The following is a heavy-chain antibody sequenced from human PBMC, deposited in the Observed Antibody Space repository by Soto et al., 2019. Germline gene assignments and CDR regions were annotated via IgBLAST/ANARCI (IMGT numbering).Heavy chain of an antibody. Sequence: GGSLRLSCTASGFTFNRHAMTWVRQAPGKGLEWVASLRVGGSSKYYVDSVKGRFTISRDDAKDSLYLYMNSLRAEDTAVYYCARLLGDVTTLDYWGQGTLVTVSS. J-gene: IGHJ4*02. D-gene: IGHD3-10*01. CDR2: LRVGGSSK. CDR1: GFTFNRHA. V-gene: IGHV3-7*01. CDR3: ARLLGDVTTLDY.